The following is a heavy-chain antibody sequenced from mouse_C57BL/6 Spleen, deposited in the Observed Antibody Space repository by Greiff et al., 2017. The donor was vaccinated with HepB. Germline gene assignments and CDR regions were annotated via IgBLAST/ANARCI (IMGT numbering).Heavy chain of an antibody. D-gene: IGHD1-1*01. J-gene: IGHJ1*03. V-gene: IGHV5-4*03. Sequence: EVKLVESGGGLVKPGGSLKLSCAASGFTFSSYAMSWVRQTPEKRLEWVATISDGGSYTYYPDNVKGRFTISRDNAKNNLYLQMSHLKSEDTAMYYCARGEICLRVHWYFDVWGTGTTVTVSS. CDR1: GFTFSSYA. CDR2: ISDGGSYT. CDR3: ARGEICLRVHWYFDV.